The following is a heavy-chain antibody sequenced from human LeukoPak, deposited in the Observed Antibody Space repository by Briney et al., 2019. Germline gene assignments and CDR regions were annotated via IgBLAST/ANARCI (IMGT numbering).Heavy chain of an antibody. CDR1: GFTFSSYA. V-gene: IGHV3-23*01. D-gene: IGHD3-22*01. Sequence: PGGSLRLSCAASGFTFSSYAMSWVRQAPGKGLEWVSAISGSGGSTYYADSVKGRFTISRDNSKNTLYLQMNSLRAEDTAVYYCAKDHYYDSSGYSELYFDYWGQGTLATVSS. J-gene: IGHJ4*02. CDR2: ISGSGGST. CDR3: AKDHYYDSSGYSELYFDY.